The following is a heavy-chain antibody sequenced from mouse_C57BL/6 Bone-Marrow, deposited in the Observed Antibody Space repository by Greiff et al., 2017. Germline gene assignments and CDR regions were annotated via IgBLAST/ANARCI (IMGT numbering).Heavy chain of an antibody. J-gene: IGHJ3*01. Sequence: EVKLVESGGGLVKPGGSLKLSCAASGFTFSDYGMHWVRQAPEKGLEWVAYISSGSSTIYYADTVKGRFTISRDNAKNTPFLQMTSLRSEDTAMYYCARGGLPWFAYWGQGTLVTVSA. CDR3: ARGGLPWFAY. CDR1: GFTFSDYG. V-gene: IGHV5-17*01. D-gene: IGHD2-4*01. CDR2: ISSGSSTI.